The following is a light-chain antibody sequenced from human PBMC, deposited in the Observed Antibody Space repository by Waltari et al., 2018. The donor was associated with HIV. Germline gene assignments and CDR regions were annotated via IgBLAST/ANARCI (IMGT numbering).Light chain of an antibody. V-gene: IGLV3-21*04. J-gene: IGLJ2*01. Sequence: SYVLTQSPSVPVAPVKTARITCGGQNIGSKSVHWYQQKPGQAPVLVIYYDSDRPSGIPERFSGSNSGNTATLTISRVEAGDEADYYCQVWDSSSGVVFGGGTRLTVL. CDR1: NIGSKS. CDR2: YDS. CDR3: QVWDSSSGVV.